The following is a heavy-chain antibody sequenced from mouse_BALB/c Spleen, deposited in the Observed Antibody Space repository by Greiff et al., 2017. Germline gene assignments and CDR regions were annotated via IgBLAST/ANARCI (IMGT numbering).Heavy chain of an antibody. D-gene: IGHD3-2*01. CDR2: IDPSDSYT. J-gene: IGHJ2*01. CDR3: ARPDSSGYVYYFDY. V-gene: IGHV1-69*02. CDR1: GYTFTSYW. Sequence: QVQLQQPGAELVKPGASVKLSCKASGYTFTSYWMHWVKQRPGQGLEWIGEIDPSDSYTNYNQKFKDKATLTVDTSSSTAYMQLSSLTSEDSAVYYCARPDSSGYVYYFDYWGQGTTLTVSS.